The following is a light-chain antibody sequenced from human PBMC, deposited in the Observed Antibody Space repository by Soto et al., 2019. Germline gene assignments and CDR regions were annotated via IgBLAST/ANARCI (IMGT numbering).Light chain of an antibody. V-gene: IGLV2-8*01. CDR1: SSDVGGYNY. CDR2: EVS. Sequence: QSARTQPPSASGSPGQSVTFSCTGTSSDVGGYNYVSWYQQHPGKAPKLMIYEVSKRPSGVPDRFSGSKSGNTASLTVSGLQAEDEADYYCSSYAGSNNLVFGGATKLTVL. J-gene: IGLJ2*01. CDR3: SSYAGSNNLV.